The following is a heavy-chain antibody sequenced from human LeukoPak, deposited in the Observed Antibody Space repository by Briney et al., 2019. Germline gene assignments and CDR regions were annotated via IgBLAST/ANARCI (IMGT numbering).Heavy chain of an antibody. V-gene: IGHV4-59*12. D-gene: IGHD3-10*01. CDR2: ISYSGNT. Sequence: SETLSLTCPVSGDSISDYYWSWIRQPPGKGLEWIGYISYSGNTNYNPSLKSRVTISFDTSNNQFSLKLTSVTAADTAVYYCARGGSGSHSDVWGQGTTVTVSS. CDR3: ARGGSGSHSDV. J-gene: IGHJ6*02. CDR1: GDSISDYY.